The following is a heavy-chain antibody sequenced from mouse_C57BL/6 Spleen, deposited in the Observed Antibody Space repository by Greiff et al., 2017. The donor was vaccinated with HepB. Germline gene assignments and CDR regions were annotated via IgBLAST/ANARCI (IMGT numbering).Heavy chain of an antibody. CDR1: GYTFTSYW. D-gene: IGHD1-1*01. V-gene: IGHV1-72*01. J-gene: IGHJ4*01. CDR2: IDPNSGGT. Sequence: VQLQQSGAELVKPGASVKLSCKASGYTFTSYWMHWVKQRPGRGLEWIGRIDPNSGGTKYNEKFKSKATLTVDKPSSTAYMQLSSLTSEDSAVYYCAKVTTVVGDYAMDYGGQGTSVTVSS. CDR3: AKVTTVVGDYAMDY.